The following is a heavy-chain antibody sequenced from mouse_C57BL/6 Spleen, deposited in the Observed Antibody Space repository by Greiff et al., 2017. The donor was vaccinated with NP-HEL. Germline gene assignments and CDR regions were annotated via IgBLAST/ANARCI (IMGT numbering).Heavy chain of an antibody. V-gene: IGHV1-64*01. CDR3: AREGDYDSFDY. CDR1: GYTFTSYW. CDR2: IHPNSGST. J-gene: IGHJ2*01. D-gene: IGHD2-4*01. Sequence: QVQLQQPGAELVKPGASVKLSCKASGYTFTSYWMHWVKQRPGQGLEWIGMIHPNSGSTNYNEKFKSKATLTVDKSSSTAYMQRSSLTSEDSAVCYCAREGDYDSFDYWGQGTTLTVSS.